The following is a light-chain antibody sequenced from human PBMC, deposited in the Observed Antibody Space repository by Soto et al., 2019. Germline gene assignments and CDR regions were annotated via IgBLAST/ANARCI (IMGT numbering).Light chain of an antibody. CDR2: GAS. J-gene: IGKJ1*01. CDR3: QQSNAWWT. CDR1: QSVSNN. Sequence: EIVLTQSPGTLSLSPGERATLSCRASQSVSNNYLAWYQPKPGQAPRLLIYGASTRATGIPARLSGSGSGTEFTLTISSLQSEDFAVYYCQQSNAWWTFGQGTKVDIK. V-gene: IGKV3-15*01.